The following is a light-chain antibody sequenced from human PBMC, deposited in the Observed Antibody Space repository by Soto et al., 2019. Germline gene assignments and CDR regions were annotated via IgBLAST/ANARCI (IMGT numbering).Light chain of an antibody. V-gene: IGKV3-15*01. Sequence: ETVMTQSPATLSVSPGERATLSCRASQSVTSNLNWYQQKPGQPPRLLIYGAAARVVGIPTRLSGSGSGTEFTLTISSLESEDFAVYYCQQYNNWPPTFGPGTRLDI. CDR3: QQYNNWPPT. CDR2: GAA. J-gene: IGKJ5*01. CDR1: QSVTSN.